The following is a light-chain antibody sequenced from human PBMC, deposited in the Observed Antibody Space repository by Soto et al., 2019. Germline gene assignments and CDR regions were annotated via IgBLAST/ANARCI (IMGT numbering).Light chain of an antibody. V-gene: IGKV3-20*01. CDR1: QSVSSSY. CDR2: GAS. J-gene: IGKJ5*01. CDR3: QQYNSYPMYT. Sequence: EIVLTQSPGTLSLSPGERATLSCRAIQSVSSSYLAWYQQKPGQAPRLLIYGASSRATGIPDRFSGSGSGTDFTLTISRLEPEDFATYYCQQYNSYPMYTFGQGTRLEIK.